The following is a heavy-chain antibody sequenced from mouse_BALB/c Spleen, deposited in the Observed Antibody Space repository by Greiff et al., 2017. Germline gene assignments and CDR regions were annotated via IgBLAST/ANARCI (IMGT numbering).Heavy chain of an antibody. CDR3: ASMITTAAGLAY. Sequence: QVQLQQSGPGLVAPSQSLSITCTVSGFSLTSYGVHWVRPPPGKGLEWLGVIWAGGSTNYNSALMSSLSISKDNSKRQVFLKMNSLQTDDTAMYYCASMITTAAGLAYWGQGTLVTVAA. V-gene: IGHV2-9*02. CDR1: GFSLTSYG. D-gene: IGHD2-4*01. J-gene: IGHJ3*01. CDR2: IWAGGST.